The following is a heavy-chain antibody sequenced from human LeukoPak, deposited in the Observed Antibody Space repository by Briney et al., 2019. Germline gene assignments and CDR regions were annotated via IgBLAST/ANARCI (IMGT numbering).Heavy chain of an antibody. CDR1: GGSISSYY. CDR3: ARGAYYYDSSGYNWYFDL. CDR2: IFYSGIT. Sequence: PSETLSLTCTVSGGSISSYYWSWIRQLPGKGLEWIGYIFYSGITNYNPSLKSRVTISIDTSKNQFSLKLSSVTAADTAVYYCARGAYYYDSSGYNWYFDLWGRGTLVTVSS. J-gene: IGHJ2*01. D-gene: IGHD3-22*01. V-gene: IGHV4-59*01.